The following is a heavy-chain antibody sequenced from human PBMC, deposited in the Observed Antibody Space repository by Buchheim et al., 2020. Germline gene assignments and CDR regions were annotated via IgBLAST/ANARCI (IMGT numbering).Heavy chain of an antibody. CDR2: ISYDGSNK. D-gene: IGHD3-3*01. Sequence: QVQLVESGGGVVQPGRSLRLSCAASGFTFSSYGMHWVRQAPGKGLEWVAVISYDGSNKYYADSVKGRFTISRDNSKTTLYLQMNSLRAEDTAVYYCAKKDDFWSGYYTGMANYFDYWGQGTL. J-gene: IGHJ4*02. CDR3: AKKDDFWSGYYTGMANYFDY. CDR1: GFTFSSYG. V-gene: IGHV3-30*18.